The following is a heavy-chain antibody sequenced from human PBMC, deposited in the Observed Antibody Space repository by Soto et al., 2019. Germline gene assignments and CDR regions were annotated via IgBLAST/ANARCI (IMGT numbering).Heavy chain of an antibody. Sequence: QVQLVQSGAEVKKPGASVEVSCKASGYTFTTYYIHWVRHAPGQGLEWMGVINPGGVSTKYAQKFQDRVTMTSDTSTRTVYMDISSMRSEDTAVYFCARGGNGDNVGYWYFDLWGRGTLVTVSP. CDR1: GYTFTTYY. V-gene: IGHV1-46*01. J-gene: IGHJ2*01. D-gene: IGHD4-17*01. CDR2: INPGGVST. CDR3: ARGGNGDNVGYWYFDL.